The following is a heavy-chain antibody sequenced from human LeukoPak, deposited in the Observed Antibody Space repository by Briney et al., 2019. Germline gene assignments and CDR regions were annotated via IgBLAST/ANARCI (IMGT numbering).Heavy chain of an antibody. CDR1: GFTVSSNY. CDR3: ARDSVGATFDY. Sequence: GGSLRLSCAASGFTVSSNYMSWVRQAPGKGLEWVSVIYSGGSTYYADSVKGRFTNSRDNSKNTLYLQMNSLRAEDTAVYYCARDSVGATFDYWGQGTLVTVSS. J-gene: IGHJ4*02. CDR2: IYSGGST. D-gene: IGHD1-26*01. V-gene: IGHV3-66*01.